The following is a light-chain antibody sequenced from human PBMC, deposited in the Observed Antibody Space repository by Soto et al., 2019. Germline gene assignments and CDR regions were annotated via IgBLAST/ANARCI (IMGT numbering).Light chain of an antibody. J-gene: IGLJ1*01. CDR3: QVWDSSSDHYV. Sequence: SYELTQPPSESVAPGQTARITCGGNNIGTRTVHWYQQKPGQAPVLVVHDDSDRPSGIPERFSGFNSGNTATLTITRVEAGDEADYFYQVWDSSSDHYVFGTGTKVTVL. CDR2: DDS. V-gene: IGLV3-21*02. CDR1: NIGTRT.